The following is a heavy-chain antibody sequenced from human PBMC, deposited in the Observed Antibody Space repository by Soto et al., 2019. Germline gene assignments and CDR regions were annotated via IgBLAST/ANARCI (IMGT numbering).Heavy chain of an antibody. V-gene: IGHV1-46*01. J-gene: IGHJ4*02. CDR3: ARDLLAANY. D-gene: IGHD2-15*01. Sequence: QVQLVQSGAEVKKPGASVKLSCKASGYTFTSSYVHWVRQAPGQGLEWVAIINPNGGSTNYAQEIKGRVTVTRDTSKSTVFMELSSLHSDDPAVYYCARDLLAANYWGQGTLVTVAS. CDR2: INPNGGST. CDR1: GYTFTSSY.